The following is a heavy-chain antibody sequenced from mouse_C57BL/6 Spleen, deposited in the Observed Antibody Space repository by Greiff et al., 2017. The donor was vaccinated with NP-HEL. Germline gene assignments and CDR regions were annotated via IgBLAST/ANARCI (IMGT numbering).Heavy chain of an antibody. CDR1: GFNIKDYY. V-gene: IGHV14-2*01. CDR2: IDPEDGAT. J-gene: IGHJ1*03. Sequence: EVQLQQSGAELVKPGASVKLSCTASGFNIKDYYMHWVKQRTEQGLEWIGRIDPEDGATKYAPKFQGKATITADTSTNTAYLQLSSLTSEDTAVYYCARRVTTVVATYWYFDVWGTGTTVTVSS. CDR3: ARRVTTVVATYWYFDV. D-gene: IGHD1-1*01.